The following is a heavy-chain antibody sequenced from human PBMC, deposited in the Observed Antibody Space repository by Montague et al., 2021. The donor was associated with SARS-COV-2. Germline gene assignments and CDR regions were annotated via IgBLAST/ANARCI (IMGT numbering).Heavy chain of an antibody. CDR3: ARGKGYFDWLGKYFNYAMDV. CDR1: GASFSDFY. J-gene: IGHJ6*02. V-gene: IGHV4-34*01. Sequence: SETLSLTCAVSGASFSDFYLTWFRRPPGKGLEWIGEINHSESTNYNPSLKSRLKISVDRSKNQFSLNLYSVTAADTAVYYCARGKGYFDWLGKYFNYAMDVWGQGTTVTVSS. D-gene: IGHD3-9*01. CDR2: INHSEST.